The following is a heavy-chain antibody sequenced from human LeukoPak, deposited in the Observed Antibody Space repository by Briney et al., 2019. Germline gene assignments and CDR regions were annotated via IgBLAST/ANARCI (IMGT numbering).Heavy chain of an antibody. J-gene: IGHJ6*03. V-gene: IGHV3-48*03. D-gene: IGHD2-2*01. CDR2: ISSSGSTI. CDR3: ASIVVVPAAMSLDYYYYYMDV. Sequence: HPGGSLRLSCAASGFTVSSNYMSWVRQAPGKGLEWVSYISSSGSTIYYADSVKGRFTISRDNAKNSLYLQMNSLRAEDTAVYYCASIVVVPAAMSLDYYYYYMDVRGKGTTVTISS. CDR1: GFTVSSNY.